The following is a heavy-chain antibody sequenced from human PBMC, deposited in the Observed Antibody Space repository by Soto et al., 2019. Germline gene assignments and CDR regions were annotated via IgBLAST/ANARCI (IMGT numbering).Heavy chain of an antibody. V-gene: IGHV1-18*01. CDR1: GYTFTSYG. Sequence: QVQLVQSGAEVKKPGASVKVSCKASGYTFTSYGISWVRQAYGQGLEWMGWISAYNGNTKYAQKLQGRVTMTTDTATSTAYMELRSLRSDDTAVYYCARDEAYKWNDGGWFDPWGQGTRVTVSS. CDR2: ISAYNGNT. J-gene: IGHJ5*02. D-gene: IGHD1-1*01. CDR3: ARDEAYKWNDGGWFDP.